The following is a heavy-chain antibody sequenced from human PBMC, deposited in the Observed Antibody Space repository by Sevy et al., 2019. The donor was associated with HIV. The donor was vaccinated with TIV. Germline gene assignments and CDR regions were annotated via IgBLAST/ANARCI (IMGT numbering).Heavy chain of an antibody. CDR3: ARDQPRNSGFDY. CDR2: INSDGSST. Sequence: GGSLRLSCVATGFSFSNYWMHWVRQAPGKGLVWVSRINSDGSSTSYADSVKGRFTISRDNAQNTLFLQMNSLRAEDTAVYYCARDQPRNSGFDYWGQGTLVTVSS. CDR1: GFSFSNYW. J-gene: IGHJ4*02. D-gene: IGHD1-26*01. V-gene: IGHV3-74*01.